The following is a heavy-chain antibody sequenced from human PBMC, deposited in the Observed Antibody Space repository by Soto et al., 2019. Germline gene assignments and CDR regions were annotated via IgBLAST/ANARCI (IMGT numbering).Heavy chain of an antibody. CDR3: ASHGCSGGSCHFDY. D-gene: IGHD2-15*01. Sequence: VGSLRLSCAASGFTFSSYCMTWVRQAPGKGLEWVANIKQDGSEKYYVDSVKGRFTISRDNAKNSLYLQMNSLRAEDTAVYYCASHGCSGGSCHFDYWGQGNLVTVSS. J-gene: IGHJ4*02. CDR2: IKQDGSEK. V-gene: IGHV3-7*01. CDR1: GFTFSSYC.